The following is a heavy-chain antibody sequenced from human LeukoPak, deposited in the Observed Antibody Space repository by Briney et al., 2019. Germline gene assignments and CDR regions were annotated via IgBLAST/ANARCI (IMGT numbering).Heavy chain of an antibody. Sequence: GESLKISCNGSGYXFTSYWIGWVRQMPGKGLEWMGIIYPGDSDTRYSPSSQGQVTISADKSISTAYLQWSSLKASDTAMYYCARWVAENSPWFDPWGQGTLVTVSS. CDR1: GYXFTSYW. CDR3: ARWVAENSPWFDP. V-gene: IGHV5-51*01. J-gene: IGHJ5*02. D-gene: IGHD2-15*01. CDR2: IYPGDSDT.